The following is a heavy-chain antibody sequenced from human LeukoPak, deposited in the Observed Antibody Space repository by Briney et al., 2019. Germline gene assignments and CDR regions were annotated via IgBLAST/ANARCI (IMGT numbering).Heavy chain of an antibody. J-gene: IGHJ4*02. V-gene: IGHV1-69*06. D-gene: IGHD2-2*01. CDR1: GGTFSSYA. CDR2: IIPIFGTA. CDR3: AVHDCSSTSCYGDFDWLFLFDY. Sequence: SVKVSCKASGGTFSSYAISWVRQAPGQGLEWMGGIIPIFGTANCAQKFQGRVTITADKSTSTAYMELSSLRSEDTAVYYCAVHDCSSTSCYGDFDWLFLFDYWGQGTLVTVSS.